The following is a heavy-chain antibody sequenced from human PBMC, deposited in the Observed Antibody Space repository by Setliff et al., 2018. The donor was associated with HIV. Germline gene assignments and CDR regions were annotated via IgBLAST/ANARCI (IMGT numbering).Heavy chain of an antibody. D-gene: IGHD6-6*01. CDR2: INWNGGST. CDR1: GFTFDDYG. Sequence: SCAASGFTFDDYGMSWVRQAPGKGLEWVSGINWNGGSTGYADSVKGRFTISRDNAKNSLYLQMSSLRAEDTALYYCARSIAARPGLDYWGQGTLVTVSS. J-gene: IGHJ4*02. V-gene: IGHV3-20*04. CDR3: ARSIAARPGLDY.